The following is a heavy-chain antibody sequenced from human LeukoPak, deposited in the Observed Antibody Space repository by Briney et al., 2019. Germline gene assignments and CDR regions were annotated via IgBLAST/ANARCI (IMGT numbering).Heavy chain of an antibody. J-gene: IGHJ4*02. Sequence: GGTLRLSCVASGFTFRSNGMTWIRQVPGKGLQWVSAILGSGGATYYSDSVRGRFTISRDNSKNMVWLQINSPTAEDTATYYCAKDGNWARFEDWGQGTLVTVSS. CDR2: ILGSGGAT. D-gene: IGHD7-27*01. CDR1: GFTFRSNG. V-gene: IGHV3-23*01. CDR3: AKDGNWARFED.